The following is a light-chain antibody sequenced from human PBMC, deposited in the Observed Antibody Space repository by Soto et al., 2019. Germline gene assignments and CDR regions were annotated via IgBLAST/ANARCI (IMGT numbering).Light chain of an antibody. CDR1: QDINKW. J-gene: IGKJ4*01. CDR3: QQGKSFPLT. V-gene: IGKV1-12*01. Sequence: DIQMTQSPSSVSASVGDRVTITCRASQDINKWLAWYQQKPGLAPNLVIYTASRLHGGGPSRFRGSASGTDFTLTISSLQPEDVETYYCQQGKSFPLTLGGGTKVDIK. CDR2: TAS.